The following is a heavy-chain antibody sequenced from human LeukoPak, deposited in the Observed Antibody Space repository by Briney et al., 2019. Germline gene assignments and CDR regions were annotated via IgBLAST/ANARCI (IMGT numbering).Heavy chain of an antibody. CDR1: GGTFSSYA. D-gene: IGHD3-3*01. J-gene: IGHJ4*01. CDR2: IIPIFGTA. Sequence: SVKVSCKASGGTFSSYAISWVRQAPGQGLEWMGGIIPIFGTANYAQKFQGRVTITADESTSTAYMELSSLRSEDTAVYYCASLGPDPLWSGHIIFDYWGQEPWSPSPQ. CDR3: ASLGPDPLWSGHIIFDY. V-gene: IGHV1-69*13.